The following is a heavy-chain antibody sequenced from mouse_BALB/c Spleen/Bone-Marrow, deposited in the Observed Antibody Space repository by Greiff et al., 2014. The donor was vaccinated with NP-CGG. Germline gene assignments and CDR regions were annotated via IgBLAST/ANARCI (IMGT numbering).Heavy chain of an antibody. D-gene: IGHD4-1*01. CDR1: GYTFSSYW. V-gene: IGHV1-9*01. CDR2: ILPGSGST. CDR3: ARDWDPFAY. J-gene: IGHJ3*01. Sequence: QVQLQQSGAELMKPGASVKISCKATGYTFSSYWIEWVKQRPGHGLEWIGEILPGSGSTNYNEKFKGKATLTADTSSNTAYMQLSSLTSEDSAVYYCARDWDPFAYWGQGALVTVSA.